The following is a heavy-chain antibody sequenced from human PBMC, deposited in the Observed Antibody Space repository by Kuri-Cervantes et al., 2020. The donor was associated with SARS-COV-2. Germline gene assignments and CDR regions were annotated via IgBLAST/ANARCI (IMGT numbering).Heavy chain of an antibody. D-gene: IGHD3-3*01. V-gene: IGHV3-7*01. Sequence: GESLKISCAASGFTFSSYAMHWVRQAPGKGLEWVANIKQDGSEKYYVDSVKGRFTISRDNAKNSLYLQMNSLRAEDTAVYYCARFPHPSYYDFWSGYYNNDAFDIWGQGTMVTVSS. CDR2: IKQDGSEK. CDR1: GFTFSSYA. J-gene: IGHJ3*02. CDR3: ARFPHPSYYDFWSGYYNNDAFDI.